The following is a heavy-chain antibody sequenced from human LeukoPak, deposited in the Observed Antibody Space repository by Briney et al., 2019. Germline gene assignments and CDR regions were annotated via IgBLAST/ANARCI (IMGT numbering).Heavy chain of an antibody. Sequence: PGGSLRLSCVASGFTFSSYGMHWVRQAPGKGLEWVAFIRYDGSNKYYADSVKGRFTISRDNSKNTLYLQMNSLRAEDTAVYYCAGGQGWHFDLWGLGTLITVSS. V-gene: IGHV3-30*02. CDR2: IRYDGSNK. D-gene: IGHD2-15*01. J-gene: IGHJ2*01. CDR3: AGGQGWHFDL. CDR1: GFTFSSYG.